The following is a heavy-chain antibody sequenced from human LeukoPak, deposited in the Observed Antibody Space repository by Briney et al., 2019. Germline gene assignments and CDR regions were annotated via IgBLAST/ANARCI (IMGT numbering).Heavy chain of an antibody. D-gene: IGHD3-22*01. J-gene: IGHJ6*04. Sequence: GGSLRLSCAASGFSVSSNYMSWVRQAPGKGLEWVSSISSSSSYIYYADSVKGRFTISRDNAKNSLYLQMNSLRAEDTAVYYCARFSGGDSSTEDVWGKGTTVTVSS. CDR3: ARFSGGDSSTEDV. CDR1: GFSVSSNY. V-gene: IGHV3-21*01. CDR2: ISSSSSYI.